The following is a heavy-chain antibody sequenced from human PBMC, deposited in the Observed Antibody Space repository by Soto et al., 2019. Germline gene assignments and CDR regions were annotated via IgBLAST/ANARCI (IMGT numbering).Heavy chain of an antibody. CDR1: GGSISSYY. Sequence: QVQPQESGPGLVKPSETLSLTCTVSGGSISSYYWSWIRQPPGKGLEWIGYIYYSGSTNYNPSLKSRVTISVDTSKNQFSLKLSSVTAADTAVYYCARRYGSAIDYWGQGTLVTVSS. D-gene: IGHD1-26*01. CDR2: IYYSGST. V-gene: IGHV4-59*08. CDR3: ARRYGSAIDY. J-gene: IGHJ4*02.